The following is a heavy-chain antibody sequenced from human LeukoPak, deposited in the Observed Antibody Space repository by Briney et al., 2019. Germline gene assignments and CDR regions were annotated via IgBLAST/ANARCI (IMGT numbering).Heavy chain of an antibody. CDR2: IFSSGIT. CDR3: ARRAYYHSSGYSPASGYFDI. D-gene: IGHD3-22*01. Sequence: SETLSLTCTDSGGSIFSYYWNWIRQPPGKGLEWIGYIFSSGITSYNPSLRSRGTISIATSKNQFSLRLRSVTAADTAIYYCARRAYYHSSGYSPASGYFDIWGHGTLVSVSS. CDR1: GGSIFSYY. J-gene: IGHJ2*01. V-gene: IGHV4-4*08.